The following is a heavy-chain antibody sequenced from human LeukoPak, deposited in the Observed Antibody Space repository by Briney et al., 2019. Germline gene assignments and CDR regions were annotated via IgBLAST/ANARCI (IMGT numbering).Heavy chain of an antibody. V-gene: IGHV1-69*04. D-gene: IGHD3-22*01. J-gene: IGHJ5*02. CDR2: IIPIFGIA. Sequence: SVKVSCKASGGTFSSYAISWMRQAPGQGLEWMGRIIPIFGIANYAQKFQGRVTITADKSTSTAYMELSSLRSEDTAVYYCARDPNYYYDSSGYYKNWFDPWGQGTLVTVSS. CDR1: GGTFSSYA. CDR3: ARDPNYYYDSSGYYKNWFDP.